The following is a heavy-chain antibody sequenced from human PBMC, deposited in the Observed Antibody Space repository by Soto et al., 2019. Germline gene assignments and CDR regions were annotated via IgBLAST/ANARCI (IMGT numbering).Heavy chain of an antibody. CDR3: AGASSRGSSVVAAY. J-gene: IGHJ4*02. V-gene: IGHV1-46*01. Sequence: PVKLSCKASNDSLSSHFIHLVRQAPGEGLERMGIIHPGPNSASCSKKYQARLTLTSDMPSRTGYMQLSNLRSDDTAVYYCAGASSRGSSVVAAYWGQGTLVTVPS. D-gene: IGHD2-15*01. CDR1: NDSLSSHF. CDR2: IHPGPNSA.